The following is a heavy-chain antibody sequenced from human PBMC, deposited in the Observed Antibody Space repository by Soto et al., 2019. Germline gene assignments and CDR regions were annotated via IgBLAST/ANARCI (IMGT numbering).Heavy chain of an antibody. D-gene: IGHD6-19*01. CDR3: ARDFLAGVAGLYYYYGMDV. Sequence: GGSLRLSCAASGFTFSSYSMNWVRQAPGNGLEWVSSISSSSSYIYYADSVKGRFTISRDNAKNSLYLQMNSLRAEDTAVYYCARDFLAGVAGLYYYYGMDVWGQGTTVTVSS. J-gene: IGHJ6*02. CDR2: ISSSSSYI. V-gene: IGHV3-21*01. CDR1: GFTFSSYS.